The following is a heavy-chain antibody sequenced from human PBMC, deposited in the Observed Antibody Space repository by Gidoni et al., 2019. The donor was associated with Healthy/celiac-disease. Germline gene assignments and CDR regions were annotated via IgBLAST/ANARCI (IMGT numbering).Heavy chain of an antibody. Sequence: QVKLQQWGAGLWKPSETLYLTCAVYGGSFSGYYWSWILQPPGNGLECIWDSNHSGSTNYTPSLKSRVTISVDTSKNQFSLKLSSVTAADTAVYYCARVQSRRRNHYYYDSSGYHDYWGQGTLVTVSS. V-gene: IGHV4-34*01. J-gene: IGHJ4*02. CDR1: GGSFSGYY. D-gene: IGHD3-22*01. CDR2: SNHSGST. CDR3: ARVQSRRRNHYYYDSSGYHDY.